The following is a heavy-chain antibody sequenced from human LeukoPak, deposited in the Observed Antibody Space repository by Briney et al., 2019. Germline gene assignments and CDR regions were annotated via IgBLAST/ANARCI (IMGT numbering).Heavy chain of an antibody. Sequence: GGSLRLSCAASGLTFSIYAMSWVRQAPGKGLEWVSAISGSGGSTYYADSVKGRFTISGDNSKNTLYLQMNSLRAEDTAVYYCAKHTYYYDTLDYWGQGTLVTVSS. V-gene: IGHV3-23*01. CDR3: AKHTYYYDTLDY. D-gene: IGHD3-22*01. CDR2: ISGSGGST. J-gene: IGHJ4*02. CDR1: GLTFSIYA.